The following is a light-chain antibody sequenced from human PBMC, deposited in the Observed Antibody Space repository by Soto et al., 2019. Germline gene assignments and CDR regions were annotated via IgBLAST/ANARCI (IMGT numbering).Light chain of an antibody. CDR3: SSYAGSNILYV. J-gene: IGLJ1*01. Sequence: QSALTQPPSASGSPGQSVTISCTGTSSDVGGYNYVSWYQQHPGKAPKLMIYEVSKRPSGVPDRFSGSKSGNTASLTVSGLQAEDEADYYCSSYAGSNILYVFGTGNKLTV. CDR2: EVS. V-gene: IGLV2-8*01. CDR1: SSDVGGYNY.